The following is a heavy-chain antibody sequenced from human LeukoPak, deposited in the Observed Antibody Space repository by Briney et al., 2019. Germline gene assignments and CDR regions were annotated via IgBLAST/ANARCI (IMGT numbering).Heavy chain of an antibody. J-gene: IGHJ4*02. CDR2: IYHSGST. CDR1: GYSISSGYY. D-gene: IGHD4-17*01. CDR3: ASVTTGLYFDY. Sequence: PSETLSLTCTVSGYSISSGYYWGWIRQPPGKGLEWIGSIYHSGSTYYNPSLKSRVTISVDTSKNQFSLKLSSVTAADTAVYYCASVTTGLYFDYWGQGTLVTVSS. V-gene: IGHV4-38-2*02.